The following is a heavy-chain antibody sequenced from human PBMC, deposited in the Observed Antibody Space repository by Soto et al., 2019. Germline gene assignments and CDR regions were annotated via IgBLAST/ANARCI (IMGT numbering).Heavy chain of an antibody. CDR2: ISGSGGST. CDR1: GFTFSSYA. V-gene: IGHV3-23*01. CDR3: AKDRPRTPGIAAAGPFDY. D-gene: IGHD6-13*01. Sequence: GGSLRLSCAASGFTFSSYAMSWVRQAPGKGLEWVSAISGSGGSTYYADSVKGRFTISRDNSKNTLYLQMNSLRAEDTAVYYCAKDRPRTPGIAAAGPFDYWGQGTLVTVSS. J-gene: IGHJ4*02.